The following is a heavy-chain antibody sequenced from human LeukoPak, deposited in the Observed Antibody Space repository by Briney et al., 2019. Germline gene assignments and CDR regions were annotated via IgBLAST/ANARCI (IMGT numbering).Heavy chain of an antibody. J-gene: IGHJ6*02. V-gene: IGHV3-23*01. CDR1: RFSFNSYV. CDR3: AIVSGRIQIWPQPFGDGMDV. CDR2: ISATGDNT. Sequence: GVSLRLSCAASRFSFNSYVMSWVRQAPGKGLECVSGISATGDNTYYADSVKGRFTISRDNSKNTLYLQMNSLRVEDTAVYYCAIVSGRIQIWPQPFGDGMDVWGQGTTVTVSS. D-gene: IGHD5-18*01.